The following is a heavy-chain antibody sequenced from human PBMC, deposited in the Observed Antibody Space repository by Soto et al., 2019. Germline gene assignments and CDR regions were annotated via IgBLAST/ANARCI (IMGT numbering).Heavy chain of an antibody. D-gene: IGHD6-13*01. CDR1: GFTFSIYT. CDR3: AKKQKLTAGDVFFDY. V-gene: IGHV3-23*01. Sequence: PGGSLRLSCAASGFTFSIYTMSWFRQPPGKGLEWVSVIGADGVTTYFADSVKGRFTISRDNFKNTMSLQMNSLRAEDTAVYYCAKKQKLTAGDVFFDYWGQGTPVTVSS. J-gene: IGHJ4*02. CDR2: IGADGVTT.